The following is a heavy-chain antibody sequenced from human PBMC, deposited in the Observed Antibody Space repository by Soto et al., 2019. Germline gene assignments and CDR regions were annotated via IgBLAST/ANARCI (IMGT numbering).Heavy chain of an antibody. CDR2: ISSRSSYT. D-gene: IGHD2-2*01. J-gene: IGHJ4*02. Sequence: PGGSLSLSCAASGFTFSDYYISWIRQAPGQGLELVSYISSRSSYTNYAESVKGRFTISRDNAKNSLYLQMNSLRAEDTAIYYCARDAGQYQLLLGYWGQGALVTVSS. V-gene: IGHV3-11*06. CDR3: ARDAGQYQLLLGY. CDR1: GFTFSDYY.